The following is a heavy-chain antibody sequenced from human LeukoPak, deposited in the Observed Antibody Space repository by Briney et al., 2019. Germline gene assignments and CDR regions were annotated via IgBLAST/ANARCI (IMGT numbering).Heavy chain of an antibody. CDR2: INHSGST. Sequence: PSETLSLTCAVSGASISGSGYYWSWIRQPPGKGLEWIGEINHSGSTNYNPSLKSRVTISVDTSKNQFSLKLSSVTAADTAVYYCARGGYEFDYWGQGTLVTVSS. D-gene: IGHD5-12*01. V-gene: IGHV4-34*01. CDR1: GASISGSGYY. CDR3: ARGGYEFDY. J-gene: IGHJ4*02.